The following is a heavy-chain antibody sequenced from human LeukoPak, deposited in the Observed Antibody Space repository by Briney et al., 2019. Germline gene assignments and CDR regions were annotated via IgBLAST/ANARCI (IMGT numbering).Heavy chain of an antibody. J-gene: IGHJ4*02. CDR3: ARDYGYVSGSSLHRFDY. Sequence: SVKVSCKASGGTFSSYAISWVRQAPGQGLEWMGRIIPILGIANYAQKFQGRVTITADKSTSTAYMELSSLRSEDTAVYYCARDYGYVSGSSLHRFDYWGQGPLVTVSS. V-gene: IGHV1-69*04. CDR2: IIPILGIA. D-gene: IGHD3-10*01. CDR1: GGTFSSYA.